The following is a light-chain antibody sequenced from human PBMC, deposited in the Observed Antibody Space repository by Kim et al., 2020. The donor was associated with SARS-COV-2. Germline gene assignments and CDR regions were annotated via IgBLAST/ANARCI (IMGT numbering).Light chain of an antibody. J-gene: IGLJ3*02. V-gene: IGLV3-19*01. CDR3: NSRESSTNHWM. Sequence: SSELTQDPAVSVALGQTVRITCQGDSLRRCYASWYQQKPGQAPVLVFYGKNNRPSGIPDRFSGSYSGNTASLTITAAQAEDEADYYCNSRESSTNHWMFGGGTKLTVL. CDR1: SLRRCY. CDR2: GKN.